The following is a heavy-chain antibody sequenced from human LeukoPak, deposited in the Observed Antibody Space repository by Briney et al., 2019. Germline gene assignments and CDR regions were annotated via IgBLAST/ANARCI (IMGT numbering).Heavy chain of an antibody. CDR2: INPSGGST. J-gene: IGHJ6*02. CDR1: GYTFTSCY. CDR3: ARDIGESNIIDYYYGMDV. Sequence: ASVKVSCKASGYTFTSCYMHWVRQAPGQGLEWMGIINPSGGSTSYAQKFQGRVTMTRDTSTSTVYMELSSLRSEDTAVYYCARDIGESNIIDYYYGMDVWGQGTTVTVSS. V-gene: IGHV1-46*01. D-gene: IGHD3-10*01.